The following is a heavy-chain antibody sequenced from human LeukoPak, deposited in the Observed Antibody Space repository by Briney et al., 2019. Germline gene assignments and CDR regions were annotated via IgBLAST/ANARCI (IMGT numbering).Heavy chain of an antibody. CDR3: ARPRVSGSYHTHFDY. CDR2: INPSGGST. D-gene: IGHD1-26*01. J-gene: IGHJ4*02. V-gene: IGHV1-46*01. CDR1: GYTLTSYY. Sequence: ASVKVSCKASGYTLTSYYMHWVRQAPGQGLEWMGIINPSGGSTSYAQKFQGRVTMTRDTSTSTVYMELSSLRSEDTAVYYCARPRVSGSYHTHFDYWGQGTLVTVSS.